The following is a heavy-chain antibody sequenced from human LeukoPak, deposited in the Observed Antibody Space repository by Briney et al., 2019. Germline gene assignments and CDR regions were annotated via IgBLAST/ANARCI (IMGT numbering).Heavy chain of an antibody. CDR3: ARGTGCDY. V-gene: IGHV3-48*03. Sequence: TGGSLRLSCAASGFTFSSYGMNWVRQAPGKGLEWDSYISSSGSTTYYADSVKGRFTISRDNAKSSLYLQVNSLRAEDTAVYYCARGTGCDYWGQGTLVTVSS. J-gene: IGHJ4*02. D-gene: IGHD2-8*02. CDR2: ISSSGSTT. CDR1: GFTFSSYG.